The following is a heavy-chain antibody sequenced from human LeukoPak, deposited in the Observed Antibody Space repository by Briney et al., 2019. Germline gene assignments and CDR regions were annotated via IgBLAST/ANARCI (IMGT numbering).Heavy chain of an antibody. V-gene: IGHV4-31*03. D-gene: IGHD2-2*01. CDR1: GGSISSGGYY. CDR3: ARSGGGYVVVVPAAPGHWFDP. CDR2: IYYSGST. Sequence: SQTLSLTRTVSGGSISSGGYYWSWIRQHPGKGLEWIGYIYYSGSTYYNPSLKSRVTISVDTSKNQFSLKLSSVTAADTAVYYCARSGGGYVVVVPAAPGHWFDPWGQGTLVTVSS. J-gene: IGHJ5*02.